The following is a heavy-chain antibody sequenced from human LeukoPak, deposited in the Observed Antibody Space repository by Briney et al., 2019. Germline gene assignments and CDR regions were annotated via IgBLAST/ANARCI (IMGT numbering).Heavy chain of an antibody. J-gene: IGHJ6*03. CDR2: ISSSGSTI. Sequence: GGSLRLSCAASGFTFSDYYMSWIRQAPGKGLEWVSYISSSGSTIYYADSVKGRFTISRDNAKNSLYLQMNSLRAEDTAVYYCARGVATIFGVVIPFYYMDVWGKGTTVTVSS. CDR3: ARGVATIFGVVIPFYYMDV. CDR1: GFTFSDYY. D-gene: IGHD3-3*01. V-gene: IGHV3-11*04.